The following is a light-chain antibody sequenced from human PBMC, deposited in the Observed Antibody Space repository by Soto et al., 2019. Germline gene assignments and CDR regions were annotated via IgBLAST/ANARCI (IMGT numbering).Light chain of an antibody. CDR1: SSDVGGYNY. CDR2: EVS. J-gene: IGLJ1*01. Sequence: QSVLTQPPSASGSPGQSVTISCTGTSSDVGGYNYVSWYQQHPGNSPKLMIYEVSKRPLGVPDRFSGSKSGISASLTVSVLQAEDEADYYCSSYAGSNNFPYVFGTGTKVTVL. CDR3: SSYAGSNNFPYV. V-gene: IGLV2-8*01.